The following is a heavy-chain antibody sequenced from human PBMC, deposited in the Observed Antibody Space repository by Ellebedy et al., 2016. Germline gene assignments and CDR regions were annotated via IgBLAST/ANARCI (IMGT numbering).Heavy chain of an antibody. CDR1: GYAFSGSA. Sequence: ASVKVSXXASGYAFSGSAIHWVRQAPGQRLEWMGWINAGNGIARYSPMFQDRVTITRDTAASTAYMDLSSLRSEDTAVYFCARPGGDYGPFDHWGQGTLVTVSS. V-gene: IGHV1-3*01. CDR2: INAGNGIA. D-gene: IGHD4-17*01. CDR3: ARPGGDYGPFDH. J-gene: IGHJ4*02.